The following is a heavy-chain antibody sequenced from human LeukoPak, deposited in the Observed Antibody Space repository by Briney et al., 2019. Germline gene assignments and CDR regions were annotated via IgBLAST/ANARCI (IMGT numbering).Heavy chain of an antibody. V-gene: IGHV4-59*01. CDR2: IYYSGCT. Sequence: PSETLSLTCTVSGGSISSYYWSWIRQPPGKGLEWIGYIYYSGCTNYNPSLKSRVTISVDTSKNQFSLKLSSVTAADTAVYYCARDLRPIAAAGNMYYYYYMDVWGKGTTVTVSS. J-gene: IGHJ6*03. D-gene: IGHD6-13*01. CDR1: GGSISSYY. CDR3: ARDLRPIAAAGNMYYYYYMDV.